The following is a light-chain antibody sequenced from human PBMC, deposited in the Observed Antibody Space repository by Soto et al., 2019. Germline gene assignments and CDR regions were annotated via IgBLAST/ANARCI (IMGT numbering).Light chain of an antibody. Sequence: EIVMTQSPATLSVSPGERATLSCRASQSVSANYLAWYRQKPGQAPRLLIYEASNRATGIPDRFSGSGSGTDFTLTISRLEPEDFAVYYCQQYGNSIPITFGQGTRLEIK. V-gene: IGKV3-20*01. CDR1: QSVSANY. J-gene: IGKJ5*01. CDR2: EAS. CDR3: QQYGNSIPIT.